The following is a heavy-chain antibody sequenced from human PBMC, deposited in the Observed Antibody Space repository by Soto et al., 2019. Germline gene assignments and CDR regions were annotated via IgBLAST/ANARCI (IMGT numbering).Heavy chain of an antibody. D-gene: IGHD3-22*01. Sequence: QVQLVESGGGVVQPGRSLRLSCAASGFTFSSYAMHWVRQAPGKGLEWVAVISYDGSNKYYADSVKGRFTISRDNSKNTLYLQMNSLRAEDTAVYYCARATYYDSSGIFYWGQGTLVTVCS. V-gene: IGHV3-30-3*01. CDR2: ISYDGSNK. J-gene: IGHJ4*02. CDR1: GFTFSSYA. CDR3: ARATYYDSSGIFY.